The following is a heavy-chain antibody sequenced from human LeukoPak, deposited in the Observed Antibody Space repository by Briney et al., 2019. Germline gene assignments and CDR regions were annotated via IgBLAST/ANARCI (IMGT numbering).Heavy chain of an antibody. J-gene: IGHJ4*02. CDR3: ARAVVGKEDLDY. V-gene: IGHV3-74*01. D-gene: IGHD6-19*01. Sequence: PGGSLRLSCAASGFIFSFYCMHWVRQAPGKGPMWVSRICPDGTGISYADSVKARFTTSRDNAKNTVYLQMDTLGAEDTAVYFCARAVVGKEDLDYWGQGILVTVSS. CDR1: GFIFSFYC. CDR2: ICPDGTGI.